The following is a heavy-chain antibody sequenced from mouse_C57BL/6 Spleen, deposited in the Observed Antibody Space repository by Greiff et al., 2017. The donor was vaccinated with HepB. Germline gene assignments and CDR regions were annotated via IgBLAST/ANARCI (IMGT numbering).Heavy chain of an antibody. CDR2: IDPSDSYT. CDR1: GYTFTSYW. J-gene: IGHJ2*01. CDR3: ARSITTVVADY. D-gene: IGHD1-1*01. Sequence: VQLQQPGAELVKPGASVKLSCKASGYTFTSYWMQWVKQRPGQGLEWIGEIDPSDSYTNYNQKFKGKATLTVDTSSSTAYMQLSSLTSEDSAVYYWARSITTVVADYWGQGTTLTVSS. V-gene: IGHV1-50*01.